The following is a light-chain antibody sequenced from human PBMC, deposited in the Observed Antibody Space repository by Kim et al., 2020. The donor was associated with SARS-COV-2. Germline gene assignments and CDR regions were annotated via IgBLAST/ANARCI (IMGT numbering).Light chain of an antibody. CDR3: QQYYSTPYT. CDR2: WAS. Sequence: RVTINCKSRQSVLYSSNNKNYLAWYQQKPGQPPKLLIYWASTRESGVPDRFSGSGSGTDFTLTISSLQAEDVAVYYCQQYYSTPYTFGQGTKLEI. J-gene: IGKJ2*01. CDR1: QSVLYSSNNKNY. V-gene: IGKV4-1*01.